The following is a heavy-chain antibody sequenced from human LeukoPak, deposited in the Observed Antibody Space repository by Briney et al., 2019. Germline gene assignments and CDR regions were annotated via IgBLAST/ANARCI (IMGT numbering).Heavy chain of an antibody. Sequence: PSETLSLTYNVSGGSLSSHYWSWVRQSPEKGLEWIGQIYHTGSTHYNPSLRSRFAISVDTSKNKLFLNVKSVTAADTAVYYCAREGRWGMKYYFDFWGQGTLVIVSS. CDR2: IYHTGST. CDR1: GGSLSSHY. V-gene: IGHV4-59*11. CDR3: AREGRWGMKYYFDF. D-gene: IGHD4-23*01. J-gene: IGHJ4*02.